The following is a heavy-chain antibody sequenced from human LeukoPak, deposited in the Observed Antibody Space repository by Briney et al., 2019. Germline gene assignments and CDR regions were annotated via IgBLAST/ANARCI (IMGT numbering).Heavy chain of an antibody. CDR1: GYTFTSYD. CDR2: MNPNSGNT. Sequence: GASVKVSCKASGYTFTSYDINWVRQATGQGLEWMGWMNPNSGNTGYAQKFQGRVTMTRNTSISTAYMELSSLRSEDTAVYYCARSGPETLEMATIGVHFDYWGQGTLVTVSS. CDR3: ARSGPETLEMATIGVHFDY. V-gene: IGHV1-8*01. D-gene: IGHD5-24*01. J-gene: IGHJ4*02.